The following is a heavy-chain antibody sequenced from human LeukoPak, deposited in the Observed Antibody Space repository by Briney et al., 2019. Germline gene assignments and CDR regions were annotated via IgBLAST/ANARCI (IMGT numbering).Heavy chain of an antibody. Sequence: GGSLRLSCAASGFTFSSHWMHWVRQAPGKGLVWVSRINSDGSSISYADSVKGRFTISRDNAKNTLYLQMNSLRAEDTAVYYCARDLQLWPTREPRGGAQVGYWGQGTLVTVSS. CDR1: GFTFSSHW. V-gene: IGHV3-74*01. D-gene: IGHD5-18*01. CDR3: ARDLQLWPTREPRGGAQVGY. CDR2: INSDGSSI. J-gene: IGHJ4*02.